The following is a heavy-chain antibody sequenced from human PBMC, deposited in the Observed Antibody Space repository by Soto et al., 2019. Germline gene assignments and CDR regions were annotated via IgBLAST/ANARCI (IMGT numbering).Heavy chain of an antibody. J-gene: IGHJ6*03. Sequence: GGSLRLSCAASGFTFSGSAMHWVRQASGKGLEWVGRIRSKANSYATAYAASVKGRFTISRDDSKNTAYLQMNSLKTEDTAVYYCTIPKGPYSSGWYELGYYYMDVWGKGTTVTVSS. CDR3: TIPKGPYSSGWYELGYYYMDV. CDR1: GFTFSGSA. CDR2: IRSKANSYAT. D-gene: IGHD6-19*01. V-gene: IGHV3-73*01.